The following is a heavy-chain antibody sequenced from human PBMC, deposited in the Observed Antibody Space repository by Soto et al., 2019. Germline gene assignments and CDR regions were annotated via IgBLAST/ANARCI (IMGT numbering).Heavy chain of an antibody. CDR1: GFTFSSYA. CDR3: VKDSEYQLPSPSMDV. J-gene: IGHJ6*02. V-gene: IGHV3-23*01. CDR2: ISGSGGST. Sequence: GGSLRLSCAASGFTFSSYAMSWVRQAPGKGLEWVSAISGSGGSTYYADSVKGRFTISRDNSKNTLYLQMNSLRAEDTAVYYCVKDSEYQLPSPSMDVWGQGTTVTVSS. D-gene: IGHD2-2*01.